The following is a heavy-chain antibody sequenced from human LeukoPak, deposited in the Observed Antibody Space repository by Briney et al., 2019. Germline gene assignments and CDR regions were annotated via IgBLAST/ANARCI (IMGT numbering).Heavy chain of an antibody. CDR1: GYSFTSYW. D-gene: IGHD2-21*02. CDR2: IYPGDSDT. CDR3: ARHRRVVTALDAFDI. Sequence: PGESLKISCKGSGYSFTSYWIGWVRQMPGKGLEWMGIIYPGDSDTRYSPSFQGQVTISADKSISTAYLQWSGLKASDTAMYYCARHRRVVTALDAFDIWGQGTMVTVSS. V-gene: IGHV5-51*01. J-gene: IGHJ3*02.